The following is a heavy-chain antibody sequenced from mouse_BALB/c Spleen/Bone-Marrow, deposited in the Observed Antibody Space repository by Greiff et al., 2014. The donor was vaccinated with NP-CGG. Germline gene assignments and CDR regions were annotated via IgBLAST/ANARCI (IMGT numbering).Heavy chain of an antibody. CDR3: ASYVYGYYFDY. D-gene: IGHD2-2*01. V-gene: IGHV14-3*02. CDR1: GFNIKDTY. J-gene: IGHJ2*01. CDR2: IDPANGNT. Sequence: EVQLQQSGAEFVKLGASVKLSCTASGFNIKDTYMHWVKQRPEQGLEWIGRIDPANGNTKYDPKFQGKATITADTSSSTAYLQLSSLTSEDTAVYYCASYVYGYYFDYWGQGTTLTVSS.